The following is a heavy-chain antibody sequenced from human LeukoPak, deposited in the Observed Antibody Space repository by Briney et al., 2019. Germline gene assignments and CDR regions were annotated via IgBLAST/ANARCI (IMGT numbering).Heavy chain of an antibody. V-gene: IGHV3-23*01. CDR2: ISDSGGTT. D-gene: IGHD4-17*01. J-gene: IGHJ4*02. CDR1: AFTFSSYA. Sequence: GGSLRLSCAASAFTFSSYAMSWVRQAPGKGLEWVSGISDSGGTTYYADSVKGRFTISRDNSKNTLDLQMNSLRAEDTAVYYCAKDLNDYGGYDFDYWGQGTLVTVSS. CDR3: AKDLNDYGGYDFDY.